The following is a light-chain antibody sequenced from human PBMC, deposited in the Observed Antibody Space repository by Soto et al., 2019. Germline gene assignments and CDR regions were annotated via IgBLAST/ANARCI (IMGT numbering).Light chain of an antibody. Sequence: QSALTQPASVSGSPGQSITISCTGTSSDVGGYNYVSWYQQHPGKAPKLMIYEVSNRPSGVSNRFSGSKSGNTASLTISGLQAEDEADYRCSSYKSSSNLVFGTGTKVTVL. CDR1: SSDVGGYNY. J-gene: IGLJ1*01. CDR2: EVS. CDR3: SSYKSSSNLV. V-gene: IGLV2-14*01.